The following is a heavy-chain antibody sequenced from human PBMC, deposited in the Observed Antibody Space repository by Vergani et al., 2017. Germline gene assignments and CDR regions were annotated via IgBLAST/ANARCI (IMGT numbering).Heavy chain of an antibody. Sequence: EVQLLESGGGLVQPGESLRLSCAASGFTFSSYAMSWVRQAPGKGLEWVSAISGSGGSTYYADSVKGRFTISRDNSKNTLYLQMNSLRAEDTAVYYCAPIQIVVVITDTSIFDYWGQGTLVTVSS. CDR3: APIQIVVVITDTSIFDY. CDR1: GFTFSSYA. CDR2: ISGSGGST. D-gene: IGHD3-22*01. V-gene: IGHV3-23*01. J-gene: IGHJ4*02.